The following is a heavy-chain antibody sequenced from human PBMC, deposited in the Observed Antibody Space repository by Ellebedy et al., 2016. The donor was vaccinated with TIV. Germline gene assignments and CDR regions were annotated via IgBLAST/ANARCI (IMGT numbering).Heavy chain of an antibody. J-gene: IGHJ4*02. CDR3: ARQGSSFDY. CDR1: GFTFSDHY. D-gene: IGHD3-10*01. Sequence: GESLKISCEASGFTFSDHYMSWIRQAPGKGLEWVAYISSASSYTNYGDSVRGRFTISRDNAKNTLYLQMNSLRAEDTAVYYCARQGSSFDYWGQGTLVTVSS. V-gene: IGHV3-11*06. CDR2: ISSASSYT.